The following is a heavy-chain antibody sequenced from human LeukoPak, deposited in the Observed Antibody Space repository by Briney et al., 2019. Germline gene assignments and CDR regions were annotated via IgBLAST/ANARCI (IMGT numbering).Heavy chain of an antibody. CDR1: GGPFRGFF. CDR2: ISHSGSS. CDR3: ARVAHYYYYYGMDV. V-gene: IGHV4-34*10. Sequence: SETLSLTCAVYGGPFRGFFWSWIRQAPGKGLEWIGEISHSGSSNYNPSLKSRITISVDTSKSQFSLRLTSVTAADTAVYYCARVAHYYYYYGMDVWGQGTTVTVSS. J-gene: IGHJ6*02.